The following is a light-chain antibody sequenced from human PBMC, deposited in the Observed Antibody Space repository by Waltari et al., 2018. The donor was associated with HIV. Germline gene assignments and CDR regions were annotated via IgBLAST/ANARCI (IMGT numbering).Light chain of an antibody. CDR1: SLRSYY. CDR3: NSRDSSGNHVV. V-gene: IGLV3-19*01. CDR2: GKN. J-gene: IGLJ2*01. Sequence: SSELTQDPAVSVALGQTVRITCQGDSLRSYYASWYQQKPGQAPVLVIFGKNDRPSGIQDRFSGSDSGNTASLTITGAQAEDEADYYCNSRDSSGNHVVFGGGTKLTVL.